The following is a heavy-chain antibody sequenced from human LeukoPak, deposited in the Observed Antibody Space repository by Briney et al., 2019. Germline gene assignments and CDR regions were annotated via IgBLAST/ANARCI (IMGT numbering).Heavy chain of an antibody. CDR2: IWYDGSNK. Sequence: GGSLRLSCAASGFTFSSYGMHWVRQAPGKGLEWVAVIWYDGSNKYYADSVKGRFTISRDNSRNTLYLQMNSLRAGDTAVYYCARPYQGYWGQGTLVTVSS. CDR1: GFTFSSYG. V-gene: IGHV3-33*01. J-gene: IGHJ4*02. CDR3: ARPYQGY.